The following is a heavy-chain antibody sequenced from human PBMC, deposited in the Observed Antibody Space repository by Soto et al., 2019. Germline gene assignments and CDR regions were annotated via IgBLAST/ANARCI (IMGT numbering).Heavy chain of an antibody. J-gene: IGHJ4*02. CDR2: ISTYNGNT. CDR1: GYSFTTSG. V-gene: IGHV1-18*01. D-gene: IGHD4-17*01. Sequence: QAQLVQSGAEVKEPGASVKVSCKASGYSFTTSGITWVRQAPGQGLEWMGWISTYNGNTNYAQKLQDRVTLTTDTSTSTAYMELRSLRSDDTAVYYWARHLYGDYDYWGQGTLVTVSS. CDR3: ARHLYGDYDY.